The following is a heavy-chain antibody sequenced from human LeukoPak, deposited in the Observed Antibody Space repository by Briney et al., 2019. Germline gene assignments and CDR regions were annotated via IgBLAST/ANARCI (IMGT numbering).Heavy chain of an antibody. CDR3: AKDAHSGSYFDY. Sequence: GRSLRLSCAGSGFTFSSYGLHWVRQAPGKGLEWVAIISYDGSNQYYADSVKGRLTISRDNSKNTLYLQMNSLRVEDTAVYYCAKDAHSGSYFDYWGQGILVTVSS. J-gene: IGHJ4*01. D-gene: IGHD1-26*01. CDR1: GFTFSSYG. V-gene: IGHV3-30*18. CDR2: ISYDGSNQ.